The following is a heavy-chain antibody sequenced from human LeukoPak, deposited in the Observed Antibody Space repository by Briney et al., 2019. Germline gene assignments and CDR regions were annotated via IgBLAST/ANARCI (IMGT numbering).Heavy chain of an antibody. CDR1: EYTFTSYY. CDR3: ARDRRGDYGDRKGWFDP. Sequence: ASVKVSCKASEYTFTSYYMHWVRQAPGQGLEWMGIINPSGGSTSYAQKFQGRVTMTRDTSTSTVYMELSSLRSEDTAVYYCARDRRGDYGDRKGWFDPWGQGTLVTVSS. J-gene: IGHJ5*02. D-gene: IGHD4-17*01. CDR2: INPSGGST. V-gene: IGHV1-46*01.